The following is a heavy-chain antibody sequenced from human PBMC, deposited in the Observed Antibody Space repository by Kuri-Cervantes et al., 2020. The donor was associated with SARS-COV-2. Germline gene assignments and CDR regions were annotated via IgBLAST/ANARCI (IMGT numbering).Heavy chain of an antibody. D-gene: IGHD2-21*01. CDR3: ARVAGEGPIYYYYMDV. J-gene: IGHJ6*03. CDR2: MSGSGSYI. V-gene: IGHV3-21*01. Sequence: GGSLRLSWAASGFTFSSYAMHWVRQAPGKGLEWVSSMSGSGSYIYYADSVKGRFTISKESGENSLYLHMNSLRGDETAVYYCARVAGEGPIYYYYMDVWGKGNTVTVSS. CDR1: GFTFSSYA.